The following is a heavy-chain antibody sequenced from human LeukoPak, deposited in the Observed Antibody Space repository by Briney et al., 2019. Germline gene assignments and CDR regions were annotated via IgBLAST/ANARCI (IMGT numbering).Heavy chain of an antibody. J-gene: IGHJ4*02. CDR3: ARGLTDWGTYQVPDY. CDR1: GYTFIGYY. V-gene: IGHV1-2*07. D-gene: IGHD3-16*02. Sequence: GASVKVSCKASGYTFIGYYMHWVRQAPGQGLEWMGWINPNSGDTNYSHKFQGRVTMTRDTPFSTAYMELSRLRSDDTALYYCARGLTDWGTYQVPDYWGQGTLVTVSS. CDR2: INPNSGDT.